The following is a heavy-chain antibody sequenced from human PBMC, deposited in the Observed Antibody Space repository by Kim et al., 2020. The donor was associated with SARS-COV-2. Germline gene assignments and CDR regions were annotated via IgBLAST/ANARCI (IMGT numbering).Heavy chain of an antibody. CDR2: ISYDGSNK. Sequence: GGSLRLSCAASGFTFSSYAMHWVRQAPGKGLAWVAVISYDGSNKYYADSVKGRFTISRDNSKNTLYLQMNSLRAEDTAVYYCARIGGYSGYDWVARAYYYYYGMDVWGQGTTVTVSS. CDR3: ARIGGYSGYDWVARAYYYYYGMDV. D-gene: IGHD5-12*01. V-gene: IGHV3-30*04. J-gene: IGHJ6*02. CDR1: GFTFSSYA.